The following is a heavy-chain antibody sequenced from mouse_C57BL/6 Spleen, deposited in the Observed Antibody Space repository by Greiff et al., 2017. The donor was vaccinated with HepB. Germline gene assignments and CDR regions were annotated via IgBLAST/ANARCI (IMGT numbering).Heavy chain of an antibody. D-gene: IGHD1-1*01. V-gene: IGHV1-53*01. Sequence: VQLQQSGTELVKPGASVKLSCKASGYTFTSYWMHWVKQRPGQGLEWIGNINPSNGGTNYNEKFKSKATLTVDKSSSTAYMQLSSLTSEDSAVYYCARSRYYGSSYDPNWYFDVWGTGTTVTVSS. CDR1: GYTFTSYW. CDR2: INPSNGGT. J-gene: IGHJ1*03. CDR3: ARSRYYGSSYDPNWYFDV.